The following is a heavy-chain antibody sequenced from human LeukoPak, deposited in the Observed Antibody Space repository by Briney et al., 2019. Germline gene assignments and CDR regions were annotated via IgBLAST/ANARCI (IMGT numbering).Heavy chain of an antibody. CDR1: GGTFNNYA. J-gene: IGHJ4*02. Sequence: SVKVSCKASGGTFNNYAISWVRQAPGQGPEWMGGIMPLFGTPNYAQKFQGRVTMTRDTSISTAYMELSRLRSDDTAVYYCARDRDTATIDYWGQGTLVTVSS. CDR2: IMPLFGTP. D-gene: IGHD5-18*01. V-gene: IGHV1-69*05. CDR3: ARDRDTATIDY.